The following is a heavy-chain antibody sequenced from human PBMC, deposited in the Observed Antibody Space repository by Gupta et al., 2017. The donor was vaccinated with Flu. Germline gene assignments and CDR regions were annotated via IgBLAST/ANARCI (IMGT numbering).Heavy chain of an antibody. CDR2: NYMNDTN. CDR1: GVPIGSNY. Sequence: CTVSGVPIGSNYGGWVRQNAGKGLEGIGRNYMNDTNNYNPSLKSRGTMSVDTARNHFSLKLTAVTAADTAVYYCARMDIRRGWVDPGGQGTLVTVSS. V-gene: IGHV4-4*07. J-gene: IGHJ5*02. D-gene: IGHD2-2*03. CDR3: ARMDIRRGWVDP.